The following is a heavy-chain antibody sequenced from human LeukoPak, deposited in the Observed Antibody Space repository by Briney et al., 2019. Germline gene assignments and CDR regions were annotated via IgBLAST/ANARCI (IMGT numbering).Heavy chain of an antibody. Sequence: ASVRVSCKVSGYALTELSMHWVRQAPGKGLEWMGSFDPEDGETIYAQKFQGRVIMTEDTSTDTAFMDLSSLSSEDTAVYYCATGVDYYDSSGPSFDSWGQGTLVTVSS. V-gene: IGHV1-24*01. CDR3: ATGVDYYDSSGPSFDS. D-gene: IGHD3-22*01. CDR1: GYALTELS. CDR2: FDPEDGET. J-gene: IGHJ4*02.